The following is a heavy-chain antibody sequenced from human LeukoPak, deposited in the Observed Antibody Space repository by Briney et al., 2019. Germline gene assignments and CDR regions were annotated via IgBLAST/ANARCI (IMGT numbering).Heavy chain of an antibody. CDR1: GFTVSSNY. D-gene: IGHD3-22*01. CDR3: ARGHDSSGYYYDWFDP. Sequence: GGSLRLSCAASGFTVSSNYMSWVRQAPGKGLEWVSVIYSGGSTYYADSVKGRFTISGDNSKNTLYLQMNSLRAEDTAAYYCARGHDSSGYYYDWFDPWGQGTLVTVSS. J-gene: IGHJ5*02. CDR2: IYSGGST. V-gene: IGHV3-53*01.